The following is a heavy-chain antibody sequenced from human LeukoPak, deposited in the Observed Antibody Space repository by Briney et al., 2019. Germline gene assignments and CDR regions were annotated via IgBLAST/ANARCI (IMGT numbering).Heavy chain of an antibody. V-gene: IGHV3-30-3*01. CDR2: ISYDGSNK. J-gene: IGHJ4*02. CDR1: GFTFSSYA. D-gene: IGHD2/OR15-2a*01. Sequence: GGSLRFSCAASGFTFSSYAMHWVRQAPGKGLEWVAVISYDGSNKYYADSVKGRFTISRDNSKNTLYLQMNSLRAEDTAVYYCARGTPLDQYWGAFDYWGQGTLVTVSS. CDR3: ARGTPLDQYWGAFDY.